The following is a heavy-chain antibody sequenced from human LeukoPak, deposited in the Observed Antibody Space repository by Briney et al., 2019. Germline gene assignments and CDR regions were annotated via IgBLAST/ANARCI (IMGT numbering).Heavy chain of an antibody. J-gene: IGHJ5*02. D-gene: IGHD3-10*01. Sequence: PGGSLRLSCSASGFTFSTSAMHWVRQAPGKGLEYVSAISSNGGSTYYADSVKGTVTISRDNSKNTLHLQMSSLRAEDTAVYYCVGVRWSGGSKWFDPWGQGTLATVSS. CDR1: GFTFSTSA. V-gene: IGHV3-64D*09. CDR3: VGVRWSGGSKWFDP. CDR2: ISSNGGST.